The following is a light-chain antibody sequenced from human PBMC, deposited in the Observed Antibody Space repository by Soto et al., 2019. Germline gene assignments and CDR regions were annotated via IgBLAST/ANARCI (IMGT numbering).Light chain of an antibody. V-gene: IGKV1-5*03. J-gene: IGKJ4*01. CDR3: QQYNSYPLT. CDR2: KAW. CDR1: RSISSW. Sequence: DIQMTQSPSTLSASVGDSITITCRTRRSISSWLAWYQQKPGKAPKLLIYKAWSLESGVPARFSGSGSGTEFTLTISNLQPDDFAIYYCQQYNSYPLTFGGGTKVEIK.